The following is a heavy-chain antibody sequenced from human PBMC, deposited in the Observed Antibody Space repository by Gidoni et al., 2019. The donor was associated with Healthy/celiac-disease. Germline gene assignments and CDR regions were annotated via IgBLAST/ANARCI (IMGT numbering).Heavy chain of an antibody. D-gene: IGHD3-22*01. J-gene: IGHJ4*02. CDR1: GGSITSSNW. Sequence: QVQLQESGPGLVKPAGTLSLTCAVSGGSITSSNWWSWVRQPPGTGLVWIVEIYHSGSTNYNPSLKSRVTISVDKSKNQFSLKLSSVTAADTAVYYCARDPYDSSVYTLDYWGQGTLVTVSS. CDR3: ARDPYDSSVYTLDY. V-gene: IGHV4-4*02. CDR2: IYHSGST.